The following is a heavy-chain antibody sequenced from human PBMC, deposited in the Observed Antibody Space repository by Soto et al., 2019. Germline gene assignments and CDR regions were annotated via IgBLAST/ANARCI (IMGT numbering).Heavy chain of an antibody. J-gene: IGHJ5*02. D-gene: IGHD2-15*01. V-gene: IGHV4-61*01. CDR3: ARGHCSCGSCYFYRGGLPFDP. Sequence: QVQLQESGPGLVKPSETLSLTCTVSGGSVSSGSYYWSWIRQPPGKVLEWIGYIYYSGSTNYNPSLNSRVTISVDTSKNQFSLKLSSVTAADTAVYYCARGHCSCGSCYFYRGGLPFDPWGQGTLVTVSS. CDR1: GGSVSSGSYY. CDR2: IYYSGST.